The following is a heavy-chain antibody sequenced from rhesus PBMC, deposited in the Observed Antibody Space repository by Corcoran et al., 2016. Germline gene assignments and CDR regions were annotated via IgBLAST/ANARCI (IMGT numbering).Heavy chain of an antibody. CDR3: AKEWGIAAAAFDY. CDR2: IDSSDSDT. V-gene: IGHV5-2*01. J-gene: IGHJ4*01. D-gene: IGHD6-25*01. Sequence: EVQLVQSGAEVKRPGESLKISCTTSGYSFTSYWISWVRQMPGNGLEWMGAIDSSDSDTRYSPSFQGQVTISADKSISTTYLQWSSLKASDSATYYCAKEWGIAAAAFDYWGQGVLVTVSS. CDR1: GYSFTSYW.